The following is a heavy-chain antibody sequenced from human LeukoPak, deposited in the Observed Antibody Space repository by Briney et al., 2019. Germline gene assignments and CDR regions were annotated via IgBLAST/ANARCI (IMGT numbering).Heavy chain of an antibody. J-gene: IGHJ3*02. Sequence: SETLSLTCTVSGGSISSYYWSWIRQPPGKGLEWIGYIYCSGSTNYNPSLKSRVTISVDTSKNQFSLKLSSVTAADTAVYYCARLDFFAFDIWGQGTMVTVSS. CDR1: GGSISSYY. V-gene: IGHV4-59*08. CDR3: ARLDFFAFDI. CDR2: IYCSGST. D-gene: IGHD3/OR15-3a*01.